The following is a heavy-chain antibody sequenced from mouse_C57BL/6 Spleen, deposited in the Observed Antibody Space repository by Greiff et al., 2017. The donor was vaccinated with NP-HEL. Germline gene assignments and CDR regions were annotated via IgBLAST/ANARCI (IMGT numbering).Heavy chain of an antibody. CDR1: GYTFTDYY. V-gene: IGHV1-26*01. D-gene: IGHD1-1*01. J-gene: IGHJ1*03. Sequence: VQLKQSGPELVKPGASVKISCKASGYTFTDYYMNWVKQSHGKSLEWIGDINPNNGGTSYNQKFKGKATLTVDKSSSTAYMELRSLTSEDSAVYYCAGTTVWYFDVWGTGTTVTVSS. CDR2: INPNNGGT. CDR3: AGTTVWYFDV.